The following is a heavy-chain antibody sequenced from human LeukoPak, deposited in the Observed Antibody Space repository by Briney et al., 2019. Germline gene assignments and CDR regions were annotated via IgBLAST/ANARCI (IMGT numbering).Heavy chain of an antibody. CDR1: GFTFSSYA. D-gene: IGHD2-21*01. CDR2: TSSSDDGT. V-gene: IGHV3-23*01. Sequence: GGSLRLSCAASGFTFSSYAMSWVRQVPGKGLEWVSATSSSDDGTYHADSVRGRFTIYRDNFRNTLYLQMNRLRVEDAALYYCARAPVTSCRGAFCYPFDLWGQGTLVTVSS. J-gene: IGHJ4*02. CDR3: ARAPVTSCRGAFCYPFDL.